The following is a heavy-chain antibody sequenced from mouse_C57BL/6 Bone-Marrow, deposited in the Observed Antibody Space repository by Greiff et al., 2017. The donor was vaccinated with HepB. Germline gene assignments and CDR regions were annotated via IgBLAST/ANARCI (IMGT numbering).Heavy chain of an antibody. Sequence: EVKLVESGPGLVKPSQSLSLTCSVTGYSITSGYYWNWLRQFPGNKLEWMGYISYDGSNNYNPSLKNRISITRVTSKNQFFLKLNSVTTEDTATYYCARDRGYYGSRHWYFDVWGTGTTVTVSS. CDR2: ISYDGSN. V-gene: IGHV3-6*01. CDR3: ARDRGYYGSRHWYFDV. D-gene: IGHD1-1*01. CDR1: GYSITSGYY. J-gene: IGHJ1*03.